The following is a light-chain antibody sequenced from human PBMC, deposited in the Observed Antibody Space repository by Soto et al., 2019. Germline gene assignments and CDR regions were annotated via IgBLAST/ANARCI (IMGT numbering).Light chain of an antibody. Sequence: EIVLTQSPGTLSLSPGERATLSCRASQSDTSNYLAWYQQKPGQAPRLLIYGASSRASGIPDRFSGSGSGTDFTLTISRLEPEDFAVYYCQRYGSSPWTFGQGTKVEIK. CDR2: GAS. V-gene: IGKV3-20*01. J-gene: IGKJ1*01. CDR1: QSDTSNY. CDR3: QRYGSSPWT.